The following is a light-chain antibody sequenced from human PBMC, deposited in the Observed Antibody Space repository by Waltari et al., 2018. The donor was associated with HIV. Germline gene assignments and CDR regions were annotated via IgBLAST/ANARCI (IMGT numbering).Light chain of an antibody. J-gene: IGLJ2*01. CDR3: ASRDDSRNGPV. Sequence: QSVLTQPPSASGTPGQRVTIPCSGSRPNIGGNPVTWYQHLPGTAPKLLIYGTLQRPSWCPDRFSGSRSGTSAYLAISGLQSEDEADYYCASRDDSRNGPVFGRGTKLTVL. CDR2: GTL. CDR1: RPNIGGNP. V-gene: IGLV1-44*01.